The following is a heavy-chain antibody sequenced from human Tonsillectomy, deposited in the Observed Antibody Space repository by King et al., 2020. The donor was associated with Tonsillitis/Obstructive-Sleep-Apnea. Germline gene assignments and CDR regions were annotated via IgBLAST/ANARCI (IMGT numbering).Heavy chain of an antibody. CDR1: GYTFTSYA. V-gene: IGHV7-4-1*02. J-gene: IGHJ5*02. Sequence: QLVQSGSELKKPGASVKVSCKASGYTFTSYAMNWVRQAPGQGLEWMGWINTNTGNPRYAQGLTGRVVFSLDTSVTTAYLQISSLKAEDTAVYFCAREGRSVTGTISFDPWGQGTLVPVPS. CDR3: AREGRSVTGTISFDP. D-gene: IGHD1-20*01. CDR2: INTNTGNP.